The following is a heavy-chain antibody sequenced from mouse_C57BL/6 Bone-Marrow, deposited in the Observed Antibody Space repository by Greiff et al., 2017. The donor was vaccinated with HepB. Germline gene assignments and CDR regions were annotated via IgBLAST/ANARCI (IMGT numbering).Heavy chain of an antibody. D-gene: IGHD1-1*01. CDR2: ISDGGSYT. CDR3: ARDNYGPFAY. CDR1: GFTFSSYA. Sequence: EVQVVESGGGLVKPGGSLKLSCAASGFTFSSYAMSWVRQTPEKRLEWVATISDGGSYTYYPDNVKGRFTISRDNAKNNLYLQMSHLKSEDTAMYYCARDNYGPFAYWGQGTLVTVSA. V-gene: IGHV5-4*01. J-gene: IGHJ3*01.